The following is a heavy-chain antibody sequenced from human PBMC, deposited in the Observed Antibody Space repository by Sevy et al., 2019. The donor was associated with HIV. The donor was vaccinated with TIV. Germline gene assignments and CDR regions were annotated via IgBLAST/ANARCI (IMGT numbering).Heavy chain of an antibody. V-gene: IGHV1-24*01. CDR3: ATDIVVGRDY. CDR2: FDEDGEI. CDR1: GYTLTALS. Sequence: ASVKVSCKDSGYTLTALSMHWVRQAPGKGLEWMGGFDEDGEIMYAQKFQGRVTMTEDTSTDTAYMELSSLRSEDTAMYYRATDIVVGRDYWGQGTLVTVSS. J-gene: IGHJ4*02. D-gene: IGHD2-2*01.